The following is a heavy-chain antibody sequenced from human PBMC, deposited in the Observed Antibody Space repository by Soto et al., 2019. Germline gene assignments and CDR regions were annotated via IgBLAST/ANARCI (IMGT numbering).Heavy chain of an antibody. D-gene: IGHD4-17*01. J-gene: IGHJ6*02. Sequence: EVQLLESGGGLVQPGGSLRLSCAPSGFTFSSYSMNWVRQAPGKGLEWVSSIGSNSNYIYYADSLKGRFTLSRDNAKNSLYLQMNSLRAEDTAVYYCARKGYGDYGGMDVWGQGTTVTVSS. V-gene: IGHV3-21*01. CDR1: GFTFSSYS. CDR2: IGSNSNYI. CDR3: ARKGYGDYGGMDV.